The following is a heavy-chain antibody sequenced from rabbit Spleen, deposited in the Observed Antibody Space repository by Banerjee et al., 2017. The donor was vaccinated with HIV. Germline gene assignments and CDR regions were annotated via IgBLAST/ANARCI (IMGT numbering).Heavy chain of an antibody. CDR1: GFSFSSSYY. CDR3: ARDTGSSFSTYGMDL. D-gene: IGHD8-1*01. J-gene: IGHJ6*01. Sequence: QSLEESGGGLVQPEGSLTLTCTASGFSFSSSYYMCWVRQAPGKGLEWIACIATGSSGFTYYASWAKGRFTISKTSSTTVTLQMTSLTVADTATYFCARDTGSSFSTYGMDLWGPGTLVTVS. CDR2: IATGSSGFT. V-gene: IGHV1S40*01.